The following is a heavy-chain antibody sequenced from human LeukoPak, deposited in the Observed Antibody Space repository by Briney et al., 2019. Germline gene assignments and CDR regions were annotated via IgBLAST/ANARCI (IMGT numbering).Heavy chain of an antibody. CDR1: GFTFSSHS. V-gene: IGHV3-48*01. CDR2: ISSSSTI. J-gene: IGHJ4*02. CDR3: ARGAYYYDD. D-gene: IGHD3-16*01. Sequence: PGGSLRLSCAASGFTFSSHSINWVRQAPGNGLEWVSYISSSSTIYYADSVKGRFTISRDNAKNSLYLQMNSLRAEDTAVYYCARGAYYYDDWGQGTLVTVSS.